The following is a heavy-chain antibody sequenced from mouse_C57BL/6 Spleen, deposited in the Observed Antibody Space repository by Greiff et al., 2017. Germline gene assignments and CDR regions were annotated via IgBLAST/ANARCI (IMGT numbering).Heavy chain of an antibody. D-gene: IGHD1-1*01. V-gene: IGHV14-4*01. J-gene: IGHJ2*01. CDR2: IDPENGDT. Sequence: EVQLQQSGAELVRPGASVKLSCTASGFNIKDDYMHWVKQRPEQGLEWIGWIDPENGDTEYASKFQGKATITADTSSNTAYLQLSSLTSEDTAVYYCTSGGTVVGDYGGQGTTLTVSS. CDR3: TSGGTVVGDY. CDR1: GFNIKDDY.